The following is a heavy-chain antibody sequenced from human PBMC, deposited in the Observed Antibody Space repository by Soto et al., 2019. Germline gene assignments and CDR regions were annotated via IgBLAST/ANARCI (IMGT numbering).Heavy chain of an antibody. CDR2: ISISGDST. CDR3: AKRVVVPAEFHFDS. Sequence: EVQLLESGGGLVQPGGSLRLSCAASEFTFRSYAMSWVRQAPGKGLEWVSTISISGDSTYYADSVKGRFAISRDDYKNTLYLQMNSLRADDTAVYYCAKRVVVPAEFHFDSWGRGTLVTVSS. D-gene: IGHD2-21*02. J-gene: IGHJ4*02. CDR1: EFTFRSYA. V-gene: IGHV3-23*01.